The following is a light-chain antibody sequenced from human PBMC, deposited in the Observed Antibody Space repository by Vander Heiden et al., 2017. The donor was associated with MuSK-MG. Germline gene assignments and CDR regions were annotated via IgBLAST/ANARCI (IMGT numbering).Light chain of an antibody. CDR2: AAS. J-gene: IGKJ4*01. Sequence: IQISQSPSSLSASVGDRVTITCRASQSISSYLNWYQQKPGKAPKLLIYAASSLQSGVASRFSGSGSGTDFTLTISSLQPEDFATYYCQQSYSTPLTFGGGTKVEIK. V-gene: IGKV1-39*01. CDR1: QSISSY. CDR3: QQSYSTPLT.